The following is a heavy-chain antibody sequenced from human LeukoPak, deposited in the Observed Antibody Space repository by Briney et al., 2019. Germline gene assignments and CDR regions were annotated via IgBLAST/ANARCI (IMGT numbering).Heavy chain of an antibody. V-gene: IGHV4-59*01. CDR3: ARGWSSSYNYGMDV. CDR2: IYYSGST. Sequence: PSETLSLTCTVSGGSISSYYWSWIRQPPGKGLEWIGYIYYSGSTNYNPSLKSRVTISVDTSKNQFSLKLSSVTAADTAMYYCARGWSSSYNYGMDVRGQGTTVTVSS. J-gene: IGHJ6*02. D-gene: IGHD6-13*01. CDR1: GGSISSYY.